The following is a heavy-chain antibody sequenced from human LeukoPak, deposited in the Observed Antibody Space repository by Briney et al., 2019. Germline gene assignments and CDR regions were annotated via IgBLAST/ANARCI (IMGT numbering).Heavy chain of an antibody. D-gene: IGHD3-10*01. CDR1: GGSISSSNW. J-gene: IGHJ4*02. CDR3: ARSMVRGPMGFDY. Sequence: SETLSPTCAVSGGSISSSNWWSWVRQPPGKGLEWIGEIYHSGSTNYNPSLKSRVTISVDKSKNQFSLKLSSVTAADTAVYYCARSMVRGPMGFDYWGQGTLVTVSS. V-gene: IGHV4-4*02. CDR2: IYHSGST.